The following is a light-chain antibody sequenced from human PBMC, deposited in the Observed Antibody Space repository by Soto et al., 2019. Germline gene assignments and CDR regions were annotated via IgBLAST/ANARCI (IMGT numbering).Light chain of an antibody. J-gene: IGLJ2*01. CDR2: GNS. V-gene: IGLV1-40*01. Sequence: QSVLTQPPSVSGAPGQRVTISCTGSSSNIGAGYDVHWYQQLPGTAPKLLIYGNSNRPSGVPDQFSGSKSGTSASLVITGLQAEDEADYYCQSYDSSLSGAVFGGGTKLTVL. CDR3: QSYDSSLSGAV. CDR1: SSNIGAGYD.